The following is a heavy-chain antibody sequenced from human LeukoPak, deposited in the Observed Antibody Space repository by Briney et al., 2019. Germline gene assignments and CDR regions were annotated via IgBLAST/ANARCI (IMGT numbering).Heavy chain of an antibody. CDR1: GDSVSIYY. Sequence: PSETLPLTCTVSGDSVSIYYWSWIRQPPEKGLEWIGYIYYRGNTNYNPSLKSRVTMAVDTSKNQFSLKVSSVTAADTAVYYCARAGNNWSFDYWGQGTLVTVSS. CDR3: ARAGNNWSFDY. D-gene: IGHD1-1*01. J-gene: IGHJ4*02. V-gene: IGHV4-59*02. CDR2: IYYRGNT.